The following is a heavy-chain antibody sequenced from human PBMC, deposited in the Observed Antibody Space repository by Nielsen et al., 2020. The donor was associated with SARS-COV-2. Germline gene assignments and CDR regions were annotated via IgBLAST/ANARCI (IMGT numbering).Heavy chain of an antibody. V-gene: IGHV3-23*01. CDR1: GFAFSSYV. J-gene: IGHJ4*02. D-gene: IGHD4-17*01. CDR2: ISGGGGST. CDR3: AKDLHDYGDQSPFDY. Sequence: GGSLRLSCAASGFAFSSYVMNWVRQAPGKGLEWVSAISGGGGSTYYADSVKGRFTISRDNSKNTLYLQMNSLRAEDTAVYYCAKDLHDYGDQSPFDYWGQGTLVTVSS.